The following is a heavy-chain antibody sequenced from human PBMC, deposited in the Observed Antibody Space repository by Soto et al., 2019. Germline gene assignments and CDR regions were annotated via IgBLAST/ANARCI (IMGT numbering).Heavy chain of an antibody. Sequence: QVQLQESGPGLVKPSETLSLTCTVSGGSISSYYWSWIRQPPGKGLEWIGYIYYSGSTNYNPSLKSRVTISVDTSKNQFSLKLSSVTAADTAVYYCARHLSAGRYGDYVLGYYYYGMDVWGQGTTVTVSS. CDR3: ARHLSAGRYGDYVLGYYYYGMDV. V-gene: IGHV4-59*08. J-gene: IGHJ6*02. CDR2: IYYSGST. D-gene: IGHD4-17*01. CDR1: GGSISSYY.